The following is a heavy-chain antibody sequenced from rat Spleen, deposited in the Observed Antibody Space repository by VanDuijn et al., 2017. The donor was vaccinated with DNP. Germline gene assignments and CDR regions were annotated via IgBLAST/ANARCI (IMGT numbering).Heavy chain of an antibody. CDR1: GFSFNDYW. CDR3: AKGPNYGGYSDYFDY. D-gene: IGHD1-11*01. Sequence: EVKLVESGGGLVQPGRSLQLSCAASGFSFNDYWMGWVRQAPGKGLEWIGQINKDSNTINYTPSLEDKFTISRDNAQNTLFLQMKKLGSEDTAIYYCAKGPNYGGYSDYFDYWGQGVMVTVSS. V-gene: IGHV4-2*01. CDR2: INKDSNTI. J-gene: IGHJ2*01.